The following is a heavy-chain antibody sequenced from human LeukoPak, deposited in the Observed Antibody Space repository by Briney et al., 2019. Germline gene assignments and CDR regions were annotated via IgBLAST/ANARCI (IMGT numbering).Heavy chain of an antibody. J-gene: IGHJ6*04. V-gene: IGHV1-24*01. CDR1: GYTLTELS. CDR3: ATERAQLPRNYYYYGMDV. Sequence: ASVTVSCKVSGYTLTELSMHWVRQAPGKGLEGMGGFDPEDGETIYAQKFQGRVTMTEDTSTDTAYMELSSLRSEDTAVYYCATERAQLPRNYYYYGMDVWGKGTTVTVSS. D-gene: IGHD2-2*01. CDR2: FDPEDGET.